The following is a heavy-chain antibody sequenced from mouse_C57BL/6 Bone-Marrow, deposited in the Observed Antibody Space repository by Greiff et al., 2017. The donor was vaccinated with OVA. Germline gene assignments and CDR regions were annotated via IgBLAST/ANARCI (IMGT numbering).Heavy chain of an antibody. CDR2: SRPKANDYTT. CDR3: ARDYYGSSWFAY. V-gene: IGHV7-1*01. CDR1: GFTFSDFY. J-gene: IGHJ3*01. D-gene: IGHD1-1*01. Sequence: EVQGVESGGGLVQSGRSLRLSCATSGFTFSDFYMEWVRQAPGKGLEWIAASRPKANDYTTEYSASVKGRFIVSRDTSQSILYLQMNALRTEDTAIYYCARDYYGSSWFAYWGQGTLVTVSA.